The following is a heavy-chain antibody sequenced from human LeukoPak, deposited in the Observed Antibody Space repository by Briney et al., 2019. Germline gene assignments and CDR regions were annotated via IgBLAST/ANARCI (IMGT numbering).Heavy chain of an antibody. CDR2: INHSGST. CDR3: ARAYYYDSSGHYYFDY. D-gene: IGHD3-22*01. J-gene: IGHJ4*02. Sequence: SETLSLTCAVYGGSFSGYYWGWIRQPPGKGLEWIGEINHSGSTNYNPSLKSRVTISVDTSKNQFSLKLSSVTAADTAVYYCARAYYYDSSGHYYFDYWGQGTLVTVSS. V-gene: IGHV4-34*01. CDR1: GGSFSGYY.